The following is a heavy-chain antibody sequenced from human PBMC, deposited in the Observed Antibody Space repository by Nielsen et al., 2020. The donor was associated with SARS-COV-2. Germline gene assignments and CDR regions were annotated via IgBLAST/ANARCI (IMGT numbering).Heavy chain of an antibody. CDR2: IYYSGST. CDR3: ARVGYSSGSFDY. Sequence: SETLSLTCAVYGGSFSSYYWSWIRQPPGKGLEWIGYIYYSGSTNYNPSLKSRVTISVDTSKNQFSLKLSSVTAADTAVYYCARVGYSSGSFDYWGQGTLVTVSS. J-gene: IGHJ4*02. V-gene: IGHV4-59*01. CDR1: GGSFSSYY. D-gene: IGHD6-25*01.